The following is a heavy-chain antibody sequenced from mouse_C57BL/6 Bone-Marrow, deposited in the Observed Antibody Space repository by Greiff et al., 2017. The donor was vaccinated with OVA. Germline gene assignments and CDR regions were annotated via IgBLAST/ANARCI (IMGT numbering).Heavy chain of an antibody. CDR2: LVPSDSYT. V-gene: IGHV1-69*01. CDR3: SRGGSYYCHWYFDV. J-gene: IGHJ1*03. Sequence: QVQLQQPGAELVMPGASVKLSCKATGYTFTSYWMHWVKQRPGQGLEWIGELVPSDSYTNYNQKFKGKSTLTVDKSSSTAYMQLSSLTAEDSAVYYCSRGGSYYCHWYFDVWGTGTTVTVSS. CDR1: GYTFTSYW. D-gene: IGHD1-1*01.